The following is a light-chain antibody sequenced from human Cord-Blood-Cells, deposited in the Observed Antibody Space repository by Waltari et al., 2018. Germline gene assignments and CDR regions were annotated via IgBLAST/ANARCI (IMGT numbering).Light chain of an antibody. V-gene: IGKV1-5*03. CDR3: QQYKSNPLT. CDR2: KAS. Sequence: IQMTQSPSTLSASVGDRVTITCRACQGISSWLAWYQQKPGKAPKLLIYKASSLESGVPSRYSGSGSGTEFTLTISSLEHDDYATYYCQQYKSNPLTFGGGTKVEIK. CDR1: QGISSW. J-gene: IGKJ4*01.